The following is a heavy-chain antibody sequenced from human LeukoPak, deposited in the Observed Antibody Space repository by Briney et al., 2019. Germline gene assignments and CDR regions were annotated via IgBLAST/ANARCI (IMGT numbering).Heavy chain of an antibody. CDR2: ISSRGKTT. CDR3: ARARDGYKY. D-gene: IGHD5-24*01. CDR1: GFTFSDYY. V-gene: IGHV3-11*01. Sequence: PGGSLRLSCAASGFTFSDYYMTWIRQSPGKGLEWLSYISSRGKTTHYTDSVKGRFSVYRDNNNNTLYLQMNNLRVEDSAVYFCARARDGYKYWGQGALVTVSS. J-gene: IGHJ4*02.